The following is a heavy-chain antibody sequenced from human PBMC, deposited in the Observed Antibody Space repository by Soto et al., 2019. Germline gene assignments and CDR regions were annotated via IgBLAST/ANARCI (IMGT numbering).Heavy chain of an antibody. CDR3: ARNMDYYYGPGSGNGHGF. J-gene: IGHJ6*02. CDR1: GYTFTAYY. Sequence: QVQLVQSGAEVKEPGDSVRVSCEASGYTFTAYYIHWVRQAPGQGLEWMGWINTKFGDTTYAQDFKGRVSMTRDMSTRTGYMELSRLTSGDTAIYYCARNMDYYYGPGSGNGHGFWGQGTTVTVFS. CDR2: INTKFGDT. D-gene: IGHD3-10*01. V-gene: IGHV1-2*02.